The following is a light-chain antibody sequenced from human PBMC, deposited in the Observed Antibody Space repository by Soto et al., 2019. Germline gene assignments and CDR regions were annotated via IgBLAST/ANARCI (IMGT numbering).Light chain of an antibody. CDR2: KAS. V-gene: IGKV1-5*03. CDR3: QKYSGYSRT. Sequence: DIQMTQSPSTLSASVGDRVTITCRASQRISSWLAWYQQKPGKAPKLLIYKASSLESGVPSRFSGSGSGTELTLTISSLQPDDVATYYCQKYSGYSRTFGQGTKVEIK. CDR1: QRISSW. J-gene: IGKJ1*01.